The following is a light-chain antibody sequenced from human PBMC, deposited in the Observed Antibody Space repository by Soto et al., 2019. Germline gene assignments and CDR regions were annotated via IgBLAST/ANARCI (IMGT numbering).Light chain of an antibody. V-gene: IGLV1-51*02. CDR1: SSNIGNNY. CDR2: ENI. CDR3: VSWDNSLSAWV. J-gene: IGLJ1*01. Sequence: QSVLTQPPSVSAAPGQKVTISCSGSSSNIGNNYVSWHQQFPGTAPKLLIYENIKRPSEIPDRFSGSKSGTSATLGITGLQTGDEADYYCVSWDNSLSAWVFGAGTKLTVL.